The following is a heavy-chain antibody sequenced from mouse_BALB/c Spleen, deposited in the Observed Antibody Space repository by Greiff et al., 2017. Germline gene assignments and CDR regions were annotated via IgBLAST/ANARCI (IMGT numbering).Heavy chain of an antibody. D-gene: IGHD1-1*01. CDR3: ARGYYGSRGTYFDY. CDR1: GFNIKDTY. J-gene: IGHJ2*01. Sequence: EVKLQQSGAELVKPGASVKLSCTASGFNIKDTYMHWVKQRPEQGLEWIGRIDPANGNTKYDPKFQGKATITADTSSNTAYLQLSSLTSEDTAVYYCARGYYGSRGTYFDYWGQGTTLTVSS. V-gene: IGHV14-3*02. CDR2: IDPANGNT.